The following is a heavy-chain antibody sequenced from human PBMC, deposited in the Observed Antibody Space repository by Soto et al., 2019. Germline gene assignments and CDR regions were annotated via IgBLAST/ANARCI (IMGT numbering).Heavy chain of an antibody. V-gene: IGHV3-7*01. CDR2: IKKDGSEK. D-gene: IGHD5-12*01. CDR1: GFTFSNYW. J-gene: IGHJ4*02. Sequence: PGGSLRLSCAASGFTFSNYWLSWVRQAPGKGLEWVANIKKDGSEKYYVGSVVGRFTISRVNAENSLYLQMNSLRAEDTAVYYCARLYLAATITSLDYWGQGTLVTVSS. CDR3: ARLYLAATITSLDY.